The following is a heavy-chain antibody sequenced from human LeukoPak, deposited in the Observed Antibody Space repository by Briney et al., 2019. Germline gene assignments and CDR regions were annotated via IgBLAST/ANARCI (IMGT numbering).Heavy chain of an antibody. V-gene: IGHV3-23*01. CDR1: GFTFSSYA. Sequence: GGSLRLSCAASGFTFSSYAMSWVRQAPGKGLEWVSAISGSGGSTYYADSVKGRSTISRDNSKNTLYLQMNSLRAEDTAVYYCAKDRGYSYGFDAFDIWGQGTMVTVSS. CDR3: AKDRGYSYGFDAFDI. D-gene: IGHD5-18*01. J-gene: IGHJ3*02. CDR2: ISGSGGST.